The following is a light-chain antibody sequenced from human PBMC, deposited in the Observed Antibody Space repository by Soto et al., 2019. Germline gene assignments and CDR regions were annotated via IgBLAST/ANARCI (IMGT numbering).Light chain of an antibody. J-gene: IGKJ1*01. V-gene: IGKV3-20*01. CDR2: GAS. Sequence: EIVLTQSPGTLSLSPGERATLSCRASQSVTSSSLAWYQQRPGQAPRLLIYGASSRATEIPDRFSGSGSGTDFTLPISRLEPEDFAVYYCQQYGNSPRTFGQGTTVEI. CDR1: QSVTSSS. CDR3: QQYGNSPRT.